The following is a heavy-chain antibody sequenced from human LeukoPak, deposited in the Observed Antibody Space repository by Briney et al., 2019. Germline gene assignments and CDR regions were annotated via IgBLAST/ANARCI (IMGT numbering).Heavy chain of an antibody. CDR3: AADLVVGATPPFDY. D-gene: IGHD1-26*01. J-gene: IGHJ4*02. V-gene: IGHV4-31*03. CDR2: IYYSGST. Sequence: SETLSLTCTVSGGSISSGGYYWSWIRQHPGKGLEWIGYIYYSGSTYYNPSLKSRVTISVDTSKNQFSLKLRSVTAADTAVYYCAADLVVGATPPFDYWGQGTLVTVSS. CDR1: GGSISSGGYY.